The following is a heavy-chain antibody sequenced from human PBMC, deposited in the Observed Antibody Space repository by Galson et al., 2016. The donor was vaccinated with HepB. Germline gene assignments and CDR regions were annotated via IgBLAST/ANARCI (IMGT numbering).Heavy chain of an antibody. V-gene: IGHV2-70*13. CDR1: GFSLTTNGMC. Sequence: PALVKPTQTLRLTCTFSGFSLTTNGMCVSWIRQPPGKGLEWLALIDWEDGKYYSASLKTRLTISKDTSKNQVVLTMTNMDPVDTGTYYCVRRSGSGGFDPWGQGTLVTVSS. D-gene: IGHD1-1*01. CDR2: IDWEDGK. CDR3: VRRSGSGGFDP. J-gene: IGHJ5*02.